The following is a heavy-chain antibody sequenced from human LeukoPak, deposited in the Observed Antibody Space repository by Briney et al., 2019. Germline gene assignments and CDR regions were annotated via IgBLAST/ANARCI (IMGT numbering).Heavy chain of an antibody. CDR1: GFTFSNYE. CDR2: ISGSGSTI. V-gene: IGHV3-48*03. CDR3: ARVRSGYSHEDYFDY. Sequence: PGGSLRLSRAASGFTFSNYEMNWVRQAPGKGLEWVSYISGSGSTIYYADSVKGRFTISRDNAKDSLYLQMNSLRAEDTAVHYCARVRSGYSHEDYFDYWGQGTLVTVSS. J-gene: IGHJ4*02. D-gene: IGHD5-18*01.